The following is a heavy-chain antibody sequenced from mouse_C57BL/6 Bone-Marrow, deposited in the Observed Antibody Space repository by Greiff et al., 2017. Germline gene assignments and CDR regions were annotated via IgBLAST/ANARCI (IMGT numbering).Heavy chain of an antibody. Sequence: ESGAELVRPGASVTLSCKASGYTFTDYEMHWVKQTPVHGLEWIGAIDPETGGTAYNQKFKGKAILTADNSSSTAYMELRSLTSEDSAVYYCTRYGYEKDYWGQGTTLTVSS. CDR1: GYTFTDYE. V-gene: IGHV1-15*01. CDR3: TRYGYEKDY. J-gene: IGHJ2*01. D-gene: IGHD2-2*01. CDR2: IDPETGGT.